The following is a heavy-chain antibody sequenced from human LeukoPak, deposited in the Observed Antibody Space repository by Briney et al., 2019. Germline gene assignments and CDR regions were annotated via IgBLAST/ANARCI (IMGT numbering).Heavy chain of an antibody. D-gene: IGHD4-17*01. CDR1: GFTFSIYA. V-gene: IGHV3-23*01. Sequence: GGFLRLSCAASGFTFSIYAISWVRQAPGKGLEWVSAIGGSGQNTNYADSVKGRFTISRDNSRNTLYLDMNILRAEDTAVYYCAKTVTTQAYYWYFDLWGRGTLVTVSS. CDR2: IGGSGQNT. J-gene: IGHJ2*01. CDR3: AKTVTTQAYYWYFDL.